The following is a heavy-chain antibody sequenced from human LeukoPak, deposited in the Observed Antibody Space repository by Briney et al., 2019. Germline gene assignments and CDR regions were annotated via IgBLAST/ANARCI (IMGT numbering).Heavy chain of an antibody. V-gene: IGHV1-46*03. D-gene: IGHD3-3*01. CDR2: INPSGGST. CDR1: GYTFTSYY. Sequence: ASVKVSCKASGYTFTSYYMHWVRQAPGQGLEWMGIINPSGGSTSYAQKFQGRVTMTRDTSRSTVYMELSSLRSEDTAVYYCTTYYDFWSGKNWFDPWGRGTLVTVSS. CDR3: TTYYDFWSGKNWFDP. J-gene: IGHJ5*02.